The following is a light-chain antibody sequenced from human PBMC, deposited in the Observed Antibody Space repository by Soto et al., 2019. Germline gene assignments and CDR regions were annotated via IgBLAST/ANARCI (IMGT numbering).Light chain of an antibody. V-gene: IGKV1-39*01. CDR2: AAS. J-gene: IGKJ5*01. CDR3: QQTYANTIT. Sequence: DIHMTQSPSSLSASVGYIFTITCRASQSIRLSLNWYQQKPGKAPKLLIYAASSWQSGVPSRLSGSGYGTYLTITISSLQHEDFETYYCQQTYANTITFGHGTRLEIK. CDR1: QSIRLS.